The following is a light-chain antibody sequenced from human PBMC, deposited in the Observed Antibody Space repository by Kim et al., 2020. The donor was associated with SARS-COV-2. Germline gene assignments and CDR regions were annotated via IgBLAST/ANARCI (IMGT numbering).Light chain of an antibody. J-gene: IGLJ3*02. CDR2: GKN. Sequence: ALGRTVRITCQGDSLRSYYASWYQQKPGQAPVLVIYGKNNRPSGIPDRFSGSSSGNTASLTITGAQAEDEADYYCISRDSSGNHWVFGGGTQLTVL. V-gene: IGLV3-19*01. CDR3: ISRDSSGNHWV. CDR1: SLRSYY.